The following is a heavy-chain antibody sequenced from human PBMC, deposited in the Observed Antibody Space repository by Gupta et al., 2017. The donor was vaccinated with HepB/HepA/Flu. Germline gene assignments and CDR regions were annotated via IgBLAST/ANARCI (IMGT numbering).Heavy chain of an antibody. V-gene: IGHV3-23*01. CDR2: ISGSGVTT. CDR3: AKGPSSSWHPSNGLDV. J-gene: IGHJ6*02. CDR1: GFTFSSYA. D-gene: IGHD6-13*01. Sequence: EVQLLESGGGLVQPGGSLRLSCAASGFTFSSYAMSWVRQAPGKGLDWVSAISGSGVTTYYADSVKGRFTISRDNSKNTLYLQMNSLRAEDTAVYYCAKGPSSSWHPSNGLDVWGQGTTVTLSS.